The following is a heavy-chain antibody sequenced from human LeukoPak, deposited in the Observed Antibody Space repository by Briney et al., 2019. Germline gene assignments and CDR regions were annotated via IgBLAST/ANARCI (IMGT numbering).Heavy chain of an antibody. J-gene: IGHJ4*02. CDR1: GFTFSSYW. V-gene: IGHV3-30*18. CDR2: ISYDGSNK. CDR3: AKLPHCSGGSCYENFDY. D-gene: IGHD2-15*01. Sequence: GGSLRLSCEASGFTFSSYWMSWVRQAPGKGLEWVAVISYDGSNKYYADSVKGRFTISRDNSKNTLYLQMNSLRAEDTAVYYCAKLPHCSGGSCYENFDYWGQGTLVTVSS.